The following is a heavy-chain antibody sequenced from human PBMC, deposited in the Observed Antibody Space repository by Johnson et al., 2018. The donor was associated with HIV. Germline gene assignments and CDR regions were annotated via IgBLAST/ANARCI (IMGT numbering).Heavy chain of an antibody. V-gene: IGHV3-48*01. D-gene: IGHD2-21*01. CDR2: ISSSGSTI. J-gene: IGHJ3*02. CDR3: AKSDVVVIPEGAFDI. Sequence: MLLVESGGGLVQPGGSLRLSCAASGFTFSSYGMHWVRQAPGKGLEWVSYISSSGSTIYYADSVKGRFTISRDNSKNTLYLQMNSLRAEDTAVYYCAKSDVVVIPEGAFDIWGQGTMVTVSS. CDR1: GFTFSSYG.